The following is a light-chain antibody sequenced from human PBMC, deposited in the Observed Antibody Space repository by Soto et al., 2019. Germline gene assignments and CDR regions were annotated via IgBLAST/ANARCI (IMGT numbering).Light chain of an antibody. CDR2: DVS. Sequence: ALTQPASVSGSPGQSIAISCTGTSSDVGGYDYVSWYQQHPGKAPKVMIYDVSNRPSGVSNRFSGSKSDNTASLTISGLQAEDEADYYCSSYTSSSTYVFGTGTKVTVL. CDR3: SSYTSSSTYV. J-gene: IGLJ1*01. CDR1: SSDVGGYDY. V-gene: IGLV2-14*01.